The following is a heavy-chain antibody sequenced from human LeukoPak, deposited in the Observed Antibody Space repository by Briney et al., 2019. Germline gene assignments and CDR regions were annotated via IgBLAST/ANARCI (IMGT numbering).Heavy chain of an antibody. CDR1: GFTFSSYG. CDR2: ISYDGGNK. J-gene: IGHJ3*02. V-gene: IGHV3-30*03. CDR3: TSDLGYCSGGSCYSGAFDI. Sequence: GRSLRLSCAASGFTFSSYGMHWVRQAPGEGLKWVAVISYDGGNKYYADSVKGRFTISRDNSKNTLYLQMNSLRAEDTAVYYCTSDLGYCSGGSCYSGAFDIWGQGTMVTVSS. D-gene: IGHD2-15*01.